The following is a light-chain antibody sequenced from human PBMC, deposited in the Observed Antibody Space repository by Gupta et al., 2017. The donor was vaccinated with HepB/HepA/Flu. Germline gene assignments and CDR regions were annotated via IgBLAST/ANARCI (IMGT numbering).Light chain of an antibody. Sequence: DAVMTECALSLPVTLGQPASISCRSSHSLVFSDGNTYLHWFQQRPGQSPRRLIYKVSNRDSGVPDRFSGSGSATDFTLKISRVEAEDVGVYYCMQGTHWPYTFGQGTKLEIK. V-gene: IGKV2-30*01. CDR3: MQGTHWPYT. J-gene: IGKJ2*01. CDR2: KVS. CDR1: HSLVFSDGNTY.